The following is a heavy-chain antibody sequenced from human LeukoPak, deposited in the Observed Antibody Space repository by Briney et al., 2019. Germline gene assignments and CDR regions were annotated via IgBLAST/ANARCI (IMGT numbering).Heavy chain of an antibody. CDR1: GGSISSYY. Sequence: PSETLSLTCTVSGGSISSYYWSWIRQPPGKGLEWIGYNYYSGSTNYNPSLKSRVTISVDTSKNQFSLKLSPVTAADTAVYYCARGGETTVVWGQGTLVTVSS. CDR3: ARGGETTVV. J-gene: IGHJ4*02. CDR2: NYYSGST. D-gene: IGHD1-1*01. V-gene: IGHV4-59*01.